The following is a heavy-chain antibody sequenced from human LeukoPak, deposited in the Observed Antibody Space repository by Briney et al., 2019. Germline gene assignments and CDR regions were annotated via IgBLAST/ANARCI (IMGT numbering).Heavy chain of an antibody. V-gene: IGHV3-9*01. J-gene: IGHJ4*02. D-gene: IGHD6-19*01. CDR3: AKLAVAGTGFDY. CDR2: ISWNSGSI. Sequence: PGRSLRLSCGASGFTFDDYAMHWVRQAPGKGLEWVSGISWNSGSIGYVDSVKGRFTISRDNAKNSLYLQMNSLRAEDTALYYCAKLAVAGTGFDYWGQGTLVTVSS. CDR1: GFTFDDYA.